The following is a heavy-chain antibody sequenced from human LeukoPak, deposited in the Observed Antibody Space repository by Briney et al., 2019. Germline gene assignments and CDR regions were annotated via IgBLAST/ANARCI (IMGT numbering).Heavy chain of an antibody. V-gene: IGHV1-18*01. J-gene: IGHJ4*02. D-gene: IGHD6-19*01. CDR3: ARDAVAVAGAIGY. Sequence: ASVKVSRKASGFTFSSFGFSWVRPAPGQGLEWMGWISAYNGNTNYAQKLQGRVTMTTDTSTSTAYMELRSLRSDDTAVYYCARDAVAVAGAIGYWGQGTLVTVSS. CDR1: GFTFSSFG. CDR2: ISAYNGNT.